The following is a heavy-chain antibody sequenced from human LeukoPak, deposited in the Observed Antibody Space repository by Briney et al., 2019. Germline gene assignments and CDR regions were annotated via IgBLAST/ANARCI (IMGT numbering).Heavy chain of an antibody. Sequence: PSETLSLTCAVYGGSFSGYYWSWIGQPPGKGLEWIGEINHSGSTNYNPSLKSRVTISVDTSKNQFSLKLSSVTAADTAVYYCARGPLRYSSGWYQPPYYFDYWGQGTLVTVSS. V-gene: IGHV4-34*01. CDR2: INHSGST. J-gene: IGHJ4*02. CDR3: ARGPLRYSSGWYQPPYYFDY. D-gene: IGHD6-19*01. CDR1: GGSFSGYY.